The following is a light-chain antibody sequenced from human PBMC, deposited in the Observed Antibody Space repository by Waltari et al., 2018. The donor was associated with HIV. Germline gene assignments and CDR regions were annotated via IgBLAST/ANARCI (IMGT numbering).Light chain of an antibody. CDR3: LQLSNFPFT. V-gene: IGKV1-9*01. CDR1: QDISTN. Sequence: DIRLTQSPSLRSESVGDRVSVTCRSSQDISTNLAWFQQKQGKVPNLLIYSVSTLHVGVPSRFSGSGSGTEFTLTIDVLQPEDFATYYCLQLSNFPFTFGPGTKLAIK. J-gene: IGKJ2*01. CDR2: SVS.